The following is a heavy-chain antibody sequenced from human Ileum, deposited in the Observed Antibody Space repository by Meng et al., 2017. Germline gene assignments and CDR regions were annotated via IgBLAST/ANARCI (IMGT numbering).Heavy chain of an antibody. Sequence: GPGLVKPSGTLSPTCAASGGSTSTSNWWSWLRHSPGQGLEWIGELYHTGRTTHTPSLETRPTASVDKSNNQFSLRPTSATAAATDVYYCPRVSQRDRYNSANFDYWGQGALVTVSS. CDR2: LYHTGRT. CDR1: GGSTSTSNW. V-gene: IGHV4-4*02. D-gene: IGHD5-24*01. J-gene: IGHJ4*02. CDR3: PRVSQRDRYNSANFDY.